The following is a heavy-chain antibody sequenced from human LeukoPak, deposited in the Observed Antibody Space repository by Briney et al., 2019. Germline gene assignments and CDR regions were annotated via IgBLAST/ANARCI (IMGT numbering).Heavy chain of an antibody. Sequence: SETLSLTCAVYGGSFSGYYWSWIRQPPGKGLEWMGYIYHSGSTYYNPSLKSRVTISVDRSKNQFSLKLSSVTAADTAVYYCASYDSSGYYYGEYGMDVWGQGTTVTVSS. CDR1: GGSFSGYY. V-gene: IGHV4-30-2*01. CDR3: ASYDSSGYYYGEYGMDV. D-gene: IGHD3-22*01. CDR2: IYHSGST. J-gene: IGHJ6*02.